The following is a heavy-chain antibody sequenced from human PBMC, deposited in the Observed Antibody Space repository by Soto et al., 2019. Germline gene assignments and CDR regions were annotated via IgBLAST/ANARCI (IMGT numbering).Heavy chain of an antibody. J-gene: IGHJ6*03. Sequence: EVQLLESGGGLVQPGGSLRLSCAASGFTFSSYAMSWVRQAPGKGLEWVSAISGSGGSTYYADSVKGRFTISRDNSKNTLYLQMNSLRAEDTAVYYCAKATLRFLEWLPDGMDVWGKGTMVTVSS. D-gene: IGHD3-3*01. CDR3: AKATLRFLEWLPDGMDV. CDR2: ISGSGGST. CDR1: GFTFSSYA. V-gene: IGHV3-23*01.